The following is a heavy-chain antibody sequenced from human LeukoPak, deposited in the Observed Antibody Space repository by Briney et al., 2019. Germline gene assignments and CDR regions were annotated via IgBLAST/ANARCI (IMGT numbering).Heavy chain of an antibody. V-gene: IGHV3-53*01. J-gene: IGHJ4*02. CDR2: IYSGGST. Sequence: PGGSLRLSCAASGFTVSSNYMSWVRQAPGKGLEWVSVIYSGGSTYYADSVKGRFTISRDNSKNTLYLQMNSLRAEDTAVYYCARDRSSWGYYFDYWGQGTLVTVSS. CDR3: ARDRSSWGYYFDY. D-gene: IGHD2-2*01. CDR1: GFTVSSNY.